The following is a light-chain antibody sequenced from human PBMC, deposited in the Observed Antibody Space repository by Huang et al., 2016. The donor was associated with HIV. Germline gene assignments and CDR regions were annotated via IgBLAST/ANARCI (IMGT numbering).Light chain of an antibody. CDR2: DAS. Sequence: EIVLTQSPATLSLSPGERATLSCRASEGVSTFRAWYQQKPGQAPRLLIYDASNRATGIPARCSGSGSGTDFTLTISSLEPEDFAVYYCQQRSNWPPSLTFGGGTKVDIK. J-gene: IGKJ4*01. CDR3: QQRSNWPPSLT. CDR1: EGVSTF. V-gene: IGKV3-11*01.